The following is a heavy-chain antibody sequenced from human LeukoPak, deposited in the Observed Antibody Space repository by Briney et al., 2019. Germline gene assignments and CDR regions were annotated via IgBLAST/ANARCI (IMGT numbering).Heavy chain of an antibody. D-gene: IGHD5-18*01. CDR2: IIPIFGTA. CDR3: ARVEDGYSYGATFDY. V-gene: IGHV1-69*01. CDR1: GGTFSSYA. J-gene: IGHJ4*02. Sequence: SVKVPCKASGGTFSSYAISWVRQAPGQGLEWMGGIIPIFGTANYAQKFQGRVTITADDSTSTAYMELSSLRSEDTAVYYCARVEDGYSYGATFDYWGQGTLVTVSS.